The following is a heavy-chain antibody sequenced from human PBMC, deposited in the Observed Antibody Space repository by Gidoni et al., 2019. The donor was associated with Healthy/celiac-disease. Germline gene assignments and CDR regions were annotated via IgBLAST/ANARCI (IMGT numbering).Heavy chain of an antibody. CDR2: ISGSGGST. J-gene: IGHJ2*01. Sequence: EVQLLESGGGLVQPGGSLRLSCAASGFTFSSYAMSWVRQAPGKGLEWVSAISGSGGSTYYADSVKGRFTISRDNSKNTLYLQMNSLRAEDTAVYYCAKSSYYPPQHYWYFDLWGRGTLVTVSS. CDR1: GFTFSSYA. V-gene: IGHV3-23*01. CDR3: AKSSYYPPQHYWYFDL. D-gene: IGHD3-10*01.